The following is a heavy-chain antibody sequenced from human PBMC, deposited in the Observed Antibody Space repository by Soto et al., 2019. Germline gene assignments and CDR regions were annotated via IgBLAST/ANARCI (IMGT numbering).Heavy chain of an antibody. V-gene: IGHV3-30-3*01. J-gene: IGHJ6*02. CDR3: ASSTYYDFWSGYSYYYYYGMDV. Sequence: GGSLRLSCAASGFTFSSYAMHWVRQAPGKGLEWVAVISYDGSNKYYADSVKGRFTISRDNSKNTLYLQMDSLRAEDTAVYYCASSTYYDFWSGYSYYYYYGMDVWGQGTTVTVSS. D-gene: IGHD3-3*01. CDR2: ISYDGSNK. CDR1: GFTFSSYA.